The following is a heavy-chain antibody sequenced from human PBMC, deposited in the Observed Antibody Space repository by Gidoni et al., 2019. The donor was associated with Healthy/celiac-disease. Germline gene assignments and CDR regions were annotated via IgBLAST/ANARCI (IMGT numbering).Heavy chain of an antibody. V-gene: IGHV6-1*01. J-gene: IGHJ5*02. Sequence: QVQLQQSGPGLVTPSQTLSLTCAISGDSVSSNSAAWNWIRQSPSRGLEWLGRTYYRSKWYNDYAVSVKSRITINPDTSKNQFSLQLNSVTPEDTAVYYCASDYYDSSGYYSGGWFDPWGQGTLVTVSS. CDR2: TYYRSKWYN. CDR3: ASDYYDSSGYYSGGWFDP. CDR1: GDSVSSNSAA. D-gene: IGHD3-22*01.